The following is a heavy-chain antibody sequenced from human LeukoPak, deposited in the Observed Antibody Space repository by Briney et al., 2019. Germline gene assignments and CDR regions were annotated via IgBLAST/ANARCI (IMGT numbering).Heavy chain of an antibody. Sequence: SETLSLTCTVSGGSISSGGYYWSWIRQPPGKGLEWIGYIYHSGSTYYNPSLKSRVTISVDRSKNQFSLKLSSVTAADTAVYYCARVNSSSWYYFDYWGQGTLVTVSS. CDR1: GGSISSGGYY. CDR3: ARVNSSSWYYFDY. D-gene: IGHD6-13*01. V-gene: IGHV4-30-2*01. CDR2: IYHSGST. J-gene: IGHJ4*02.